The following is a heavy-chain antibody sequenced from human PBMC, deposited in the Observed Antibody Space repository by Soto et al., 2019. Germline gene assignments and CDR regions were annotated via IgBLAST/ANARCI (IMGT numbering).Heavy chain of an antibody. Sequence: EVQLLESGGGLVQPGGSLRLSCAASGFTFSSYAMSWVRQAPGKGLEWVSAISGSGGSTYYADSVKGRFTISRDNSKNTLYLQMNSLRADDTAVYYCAKVLTGYYDGSGYYYEVYWGQGTLVTVSS. CDR2: ISGSGGST. CDR3: AKVLTGYYDGSGYYYEVY. D-gene: IGHD3-22*01. V-gene: IGHV3-23*01. CDR1: GFTFSSYA. J-gene: IGHJ4*02.